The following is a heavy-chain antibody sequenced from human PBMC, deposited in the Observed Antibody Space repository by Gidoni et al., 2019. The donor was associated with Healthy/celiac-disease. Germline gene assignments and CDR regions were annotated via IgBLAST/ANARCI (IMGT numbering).Heavy chain of an antibody. CDR1: GGSFSGYY. V-gene: IGHV4-34*01. J-gene: IGHJ4*02. D-gene: IGHD2-15*01. Sequence: QVQLQQWGAGLLKPSETLSLTCAVYGGSFSGYYWSWIRQPPRKGLEWIGEINHRGSTNYNPSRKSRVTISVNTSKNQFSLKLSSVTAADTAVYYCARAVPSVVAATPRRPHAILDYWGQGTLVTVSS. CDR2: INHRGST. CDR3: ARAVPSVVAATPRRPHAILDY.